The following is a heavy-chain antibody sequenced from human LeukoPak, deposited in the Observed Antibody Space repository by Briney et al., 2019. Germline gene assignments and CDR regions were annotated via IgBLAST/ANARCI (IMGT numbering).Heavy chain of an antibody. CDR2: ISYSGST. D-gene: IGHD6-13*01. CDR1: GASISSYY. J-gene: IGHJ4*02. CDR3: ARQGRYMAAAGYPNFDY. Sequence: SETLSLTCTVSGASISSYYWSWIRQPPGKGLEWIGYISYSGSTNYNPSLKSRVTISADTSKNQFSLKLNSVTAADTAVYYCARQGRYMAAAGYPNFDYWGQGTLVTVSS. V-gene: IGHV4-59*08.